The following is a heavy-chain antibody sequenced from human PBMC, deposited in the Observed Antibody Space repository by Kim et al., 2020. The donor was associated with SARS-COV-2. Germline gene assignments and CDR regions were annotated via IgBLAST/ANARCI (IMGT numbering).Heavy chain of an antibody. V-gene: IGHV3-30*07. J-gene: IGHJ4*02. CDR3: ARDEVSSWYLTALY. Sequence: ASSVKGLFTISRDNSKNTLYRQMNSLRAEDTAVYYCARDEVSSWYLTALYWGQGTLVTVSS. D-gene: IGHD6-13*01.